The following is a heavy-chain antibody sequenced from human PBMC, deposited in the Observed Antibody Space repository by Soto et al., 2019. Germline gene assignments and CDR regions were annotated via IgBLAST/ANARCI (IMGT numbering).Heavy chain of an antibody. CDR3: TRDDVYCVGGGCYWVPMDV. J-gene: IGHJ6*04. Sequence: EVQLVESGGGLVQPGGSLRLSCAASGITVSTKYMSWVRQAPGKGLEWVSLIQSGGSTYYAGSVEGRFTISRDNSENMLFLQMNFLIVEDTAMYYCTRDDVYCVGGGCYWVPMDVWGKGTTLTVSA. CDR2: IQSGGST. CDR1: GITVSTKY. V-gene: IGHV3-66*01. D-gene: IGHD2-15*01.